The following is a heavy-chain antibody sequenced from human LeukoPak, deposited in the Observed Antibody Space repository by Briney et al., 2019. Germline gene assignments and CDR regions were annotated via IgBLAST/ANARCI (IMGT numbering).Heavy chain of an antibody. Sequence: ASVKVSFKASGYTFTSYYMHWVRQAPGQGLEWMGIINPSGGSTSYAQKFQGRVTMTRDTSTSTVYIELSSLRSEDTAVYYCARGGYYDILTGYPLLYYFDYWGQGTLVTVSS. V-gene: IGHV1-46*01. D-gene: IGHD3-9*01. J-gene: IGHJ4*02. CDR3: ARGGYYDILTGYPLLYYFDY. CDR2: INPSGGST. CDR1: GYTFTSYY.